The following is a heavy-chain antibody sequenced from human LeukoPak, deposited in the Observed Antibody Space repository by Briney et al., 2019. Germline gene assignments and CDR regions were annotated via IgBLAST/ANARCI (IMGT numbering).Heavy chain of an antibody. CDR3: AKDPGFGELTLIVPDY. J-gene: IGHJ4*02. D-gene: IGHD3-10*01. CDR2: MNPNSGIT. CDR1: GYTFISYD. V-gene: IGHV1-8*03. Sequence: ASVKVSCKASGYTFISYDINWVRQATGQGLEWMGWMNPNSGITGYAQKFQGRVTITRNTSISTAYMELSSLRSEDTAVYYCAKDPGFGELTLIVPDYWGQGTLVTVSS.